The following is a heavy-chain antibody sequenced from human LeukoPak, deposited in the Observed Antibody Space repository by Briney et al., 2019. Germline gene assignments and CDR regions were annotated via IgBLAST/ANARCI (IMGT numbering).Heavy chain of an antibody. CDR1: GGTFSSYA. V-gene: IGHV1-69*13. CDR2: IIPIFGTA. Sequence: SVKVSCKASGGTFSSYAISWVRQAPGQGLEWMGGIIPIFGTANYAQKFQGRVTITADESTSTAYMELSSLRSEDTAVYYCARAKGPRLLWFGESLNYWGQGTLVTVSS. J-gene: IGHJ4*02. D-gene: IGHD3-10*01. CDR3: ARAKGPRLLWFGESLNY.